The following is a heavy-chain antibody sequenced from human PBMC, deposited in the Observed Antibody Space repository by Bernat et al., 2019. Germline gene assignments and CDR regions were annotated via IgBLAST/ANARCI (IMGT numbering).Heavy chain of an antibody. D-gene: IGHD3-3*01. CDR3: ARDRFTIFGVVGGNYFDY. V-gene: IGHV3-30*01. Sequence: QVQLVESGGGVVQPGRSLRLSCAASGFTFSSYAMHWVRQAPGKGLEWVAVISYDGSNKYYADSVKGRFTISRDNSKNTLYLQMNSLRAEDTAVYYCARDRFTIFGVVGGNYFDYWGQGTLVTVSS. CDR1: GFTFSSYA. CDR2: ISYDGSNK. J-gene: IGHJ4*02.